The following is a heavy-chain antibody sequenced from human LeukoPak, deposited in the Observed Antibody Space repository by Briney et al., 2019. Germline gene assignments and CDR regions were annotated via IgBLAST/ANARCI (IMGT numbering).Heavy chain of an antibody. Sequence: GRSLRLSCAASGFTFSSYAMSWVRQAPGKGLEWVSAISGSGGSTYYADSVKGRFTISRDNSKNTLYLQMNSLRAEDTAVYYCAPVQSYYYYYGMDVWGQGTTVTVSS. J-gene: IGHJ6*02. V-gene: IGHV3-23*01. CDR2: ISGSGGST. CDR1: GFTFSSYA. CDR3: APVQSYYYYYGMDV. D-gene: IGHD4-11*01.